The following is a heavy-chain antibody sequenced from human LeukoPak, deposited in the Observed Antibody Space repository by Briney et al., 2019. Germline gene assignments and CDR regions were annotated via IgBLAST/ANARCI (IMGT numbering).Heavy chain of an antibody. J-gene: IGHJ4*02. CDR1: GGSISRYY. CDR3: ARGVSKDWLYGPNFDY. Sequence: SGTLSLTCTVSGGSISRYYWTWIRQPPGKGLEWIGYISYSGTTNYNPSLKSRVTISVDTSRNQFSLKLSSVTAADTAVYYCARGVSKDWLYGPNFDYWGQGTLVTVSS. V-gene: IGHV4-59*01. CDR2: ISYSGTT. D-gene: IGHD3-9*01.